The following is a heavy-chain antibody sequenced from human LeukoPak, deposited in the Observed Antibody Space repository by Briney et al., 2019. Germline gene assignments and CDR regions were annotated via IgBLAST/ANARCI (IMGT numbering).Heavy chain of an antibody. CDR3: ARSWETTVVTPDLDY. D-gene: IGHD4-23*01. Sequence: ASVKVSCKASGYTFTSYAMHWVRQAPGQRLEWMGWINAGNGNTKYSQKFQGRVTITRDTSASTAYMELSSLRSEDTAVYYCARSWETTVVTPDLDYWGQGTLVTVSS. V-gene: IGHV1-3*01. CDR1: GYTFTSYA. CDR2: INAGNGNT. J-gene: IGHJ4*02.